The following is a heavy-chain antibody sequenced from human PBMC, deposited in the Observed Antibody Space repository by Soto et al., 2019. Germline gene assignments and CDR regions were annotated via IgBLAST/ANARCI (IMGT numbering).Heavy chain of an antibody. V-gene: IGHV5-10-1*01. J-gene: IGHJ6*02. Sequence: LGESLKISCQGSGYSFTSYWITWVRQMPGKGLEWMGRIDPSDSYTNYSPSFQGHVTISADKSISTAYLQWSSLKASDTAMYYCARFSLEKTGTTDYYYYAMDVWGQGTTVTVSS. D-gene: IGHD1-7*01. CDR1: GYSFTSYW. CDR3: ARFSLEKTGTTDYYYYAMDV. CDR2: IDPSDSYT.